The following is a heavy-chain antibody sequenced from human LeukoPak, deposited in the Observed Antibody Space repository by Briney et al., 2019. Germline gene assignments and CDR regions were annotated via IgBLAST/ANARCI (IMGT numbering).Heavy chain of an antibody. CDR1: GGSIRNNNW. Sequence: SETLSLTCAVSGGSIRNNNWWSWVRQPPGKGLEWIGEIHHSGSTNYNPSLKSRVTISVDTSKNQFSLKLSSVTAADTAVYYCARHSGLSMIVVVITPAFDIWGQGTMVTVSS. V-gene: IGHV4-4*02. J-gene: IGHJ3*02. CDR3: ARHSGLSMIVVVITPAFDI. CDR2: IHHSGST. D-gene: IGHD3-22*01.